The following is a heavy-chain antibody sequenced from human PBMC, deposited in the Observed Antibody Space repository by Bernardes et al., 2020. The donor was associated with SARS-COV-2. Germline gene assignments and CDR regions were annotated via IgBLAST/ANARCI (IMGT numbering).Heavy chain of an antibody. V-gene: IGHV3-23*01. CDR3: AKGRDSGYLVPFDY. CDR1: GFTFSSFA. D-gene: IGHD3-22*01. CDR2: ISGSGDRT. J-gene: IGHJ4*02. Sequence: GGSLRLSCAASGFTFSSFAMSWVRPAPGKGLEWGSGISGSGDRTNNAGSVKGGFTISRDTSKSTLYLQMNSLRAEDTAVYYCAKGRDSGYLVPFDYWGQGTLVTVSS.